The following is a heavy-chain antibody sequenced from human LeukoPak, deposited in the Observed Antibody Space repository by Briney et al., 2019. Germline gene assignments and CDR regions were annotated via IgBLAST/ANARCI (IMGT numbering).Heavy chain of an antibody. Sequence: QPGGSLRLSCAASGFTVSSNYMSWVRQAPGKGLEWVSVIYSGGSTYYADSVKGRFTISRDNSKNTLYLQMNSLRAEDTAVYYCAREVWIRGSYFDYWGQGTLVTVSS. CDR1: GFTVSSNY. J-gene: IGHJ4*02. D-gene: IGHD3-16*01. V-gene: IGHV3-66*01. CDR3: AREVWIRGSYFDY. CDR2: IYSGGST.